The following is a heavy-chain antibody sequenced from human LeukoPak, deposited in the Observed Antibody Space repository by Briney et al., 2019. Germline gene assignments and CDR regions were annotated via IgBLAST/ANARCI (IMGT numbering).Heavy chain of an antibody. CDR3: ARERLYQLRPWYFDL. J-gene: IGHJ2*01. CDR2: INYSGNT. D-gene: IGHD2-2*01. V-gene: IGHV4-59*01. CDR1: GDSISNYY. Sequence: PSETLSLTCTVSGDSISNYYWTWIRQPPGKGLEWIGNINYSGNTNYNPSLKSRVTISVDTSKNQFSLRLSSVTAADTAVYYCARERLYQLRPWYFDLWGRGTLVTVSS.